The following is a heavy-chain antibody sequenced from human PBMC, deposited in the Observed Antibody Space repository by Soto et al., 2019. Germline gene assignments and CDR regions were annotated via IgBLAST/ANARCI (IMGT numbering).Heavy chain of an antibody. Sequence: PGGSLRLSCAASGFSFSISPMHWVRQAPGKGPEWVALISYDGSNKYYADSVKGRFTISRDNSKNTLYLQMNSLRAEDTAVYYCAKDSTVTTRLGYYYGMDVWGQGTTVTVSS. CDR3: AKDSTVTTRLGYYYGMDV. D-gene: IGHD4-4*01. V-gene: IGHV3-30*04. CDR1: GFSFSISP. CDR2: ISYDGSNK. J-gene: IGHJ6*02.